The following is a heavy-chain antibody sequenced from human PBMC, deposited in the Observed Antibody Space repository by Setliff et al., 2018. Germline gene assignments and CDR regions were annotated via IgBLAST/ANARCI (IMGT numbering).Heavy chain of an antibody. CDR3: ARGRTALVRGVVHFNWFDP. CDR1: GGSIRSGGYY. J-gene: IGHJ5*02. V-gene: IGHV4-31*03. CDR2: IYYSGST. D-gene: IGHD3-10*01. Sequence: SETLSLTCTVSGGSIRSGGYYWSWIRQPPGKGLEWIGYIYYSGSTFYNPSLKSRVTISADTSKNQFSLKLSSVTAADTAVYFCARGRTALVRGVVHFNWFDPWGRGNMVTVAS.